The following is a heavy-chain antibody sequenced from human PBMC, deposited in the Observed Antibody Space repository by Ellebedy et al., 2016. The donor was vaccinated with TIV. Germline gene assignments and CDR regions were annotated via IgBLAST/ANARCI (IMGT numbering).Heavy chain of an antibody. D-gene: IGHD1-1*01. V-gene: IGHV3-7*03. CDR3: ARYGNLGY. CDR2: IKEDGSRK. J-gene: IGHJ4*02. CDR1: GFTFSSNW. Sequence: GESLKIPCAASGFTFSSNWMSWVRQAPGKGLELVAKIKEDGSRKYYVDAVKGRFAISRDNAKNSLYLQMNSLRAEDTAVYYCARYGNLGYWGQGTLVTVSS.